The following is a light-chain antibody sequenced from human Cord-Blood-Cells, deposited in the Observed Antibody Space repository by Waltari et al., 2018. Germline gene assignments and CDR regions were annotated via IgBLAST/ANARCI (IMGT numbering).Light chain of an antibody. CDR2: DVS. CDR3: CSYAGSYTFHWV. J-gene: IGLJ3*02. Sequence: QSALTQPRSVSGSPGQSVTISCTGTSSDVGGYNYVSWYQQHPGNAHELMIYDVSKRPSGVPDRFSGSKSGDTASLTISGLQAEDEADYYCCSYAGSYTFHWVFGGGTKLTVL. CDR1: SSDVGGYNY. V-gene: IGLV2-11*01.